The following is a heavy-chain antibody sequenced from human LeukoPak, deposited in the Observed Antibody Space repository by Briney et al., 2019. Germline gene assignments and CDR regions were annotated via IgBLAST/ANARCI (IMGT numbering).Heavy chain of an antibody. CDR1: AFTFSSYW. J-gene: IGHJ4*02. V-gene: IGHV3-74*01. CDR3: ARDRYSSAWYEE. CDR2: INSGGSST. D-gene: IGHD6-19*01. Sequence: GGSLRLSCTDSAFTFSSYWMHWVRQAPGKGLVWVSHINSGGSSTSYADSVKGRFTISRDNAKNTLYLQMNSLRAEDTAVYYCARDRYSSAWYEEWGQGTLVTVSS.